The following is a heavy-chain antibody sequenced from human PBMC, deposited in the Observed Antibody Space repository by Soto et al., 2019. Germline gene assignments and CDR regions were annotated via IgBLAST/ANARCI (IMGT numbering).Heavy chain of an antibody. J-gene: IGHJ5*02. Sequence: QITLKESGPTLVKPTQTLTLTCTFSGFSLSTSGVGVGWIRQPPGKALEWLALIYWDDDKRYSPSLKSRLTNTKNTPKNQVVLTMTNMDPVDTATYYCAHMSQYSSSWYCVWFDPWGQGTPVTVSS. CDR2: IYWDDDK. D-gene: IGHD6-13*01. V-gene: IGHV2-5*02. CDR3: AHMSQYSSSWYCVWFDP. CDR1: GFSLSTSGVG.